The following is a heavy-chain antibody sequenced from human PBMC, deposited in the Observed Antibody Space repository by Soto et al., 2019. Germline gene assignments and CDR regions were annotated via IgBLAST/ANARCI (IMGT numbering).Heavy chain of an antibody. D-gene: IGHD2-15*01. CDR3: ANRILGRPFDY. CDR1: GFSLSTSGVG. CDR2: IYSDDDK. J-gene: IGHJ4*02. Sequence: QITLKESGPTLVKPPQTLTLTCTFSGFSLSTSGVGVGWIRQPPGKAPEWLAIIYSDDDKRYSPFLRSGLTITKDTSKTQVVLTITNVAPVDTATYYCANRILGRPFDYWGQGTLVTVSS. V-gene: IGHV2-5*02.